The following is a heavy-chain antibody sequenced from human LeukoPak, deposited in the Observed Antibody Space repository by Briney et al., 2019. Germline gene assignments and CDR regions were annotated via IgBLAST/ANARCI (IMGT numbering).Heavy chain of an antibody. J-gene: IGHJ3*02. V-gene: IGHV4-39*01. CDR1: GGSISSSNYY. CDR2: IYYSGST. D-gene: IGHD3-22*01. CDR3: ARRWNYYYDSSGRQGDAFDI. Sequence: PSETLSLTCTVSGGSISSSNYYRGWIRQPPGKGLEWIGSIYYSGSTYYNPSLKSRVTISVETSKNQFSLKLSSVTAADTAVYYCARRWNYYYDSSGRQGDAFDIWGQGTMVTVSS.